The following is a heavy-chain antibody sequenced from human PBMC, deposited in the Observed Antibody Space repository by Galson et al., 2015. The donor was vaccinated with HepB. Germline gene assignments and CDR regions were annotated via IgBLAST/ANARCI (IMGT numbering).Heavy chain of an antibody. V-gene: IGHV1-2*02. J-gene: IGHJ4*02. CDR2: INPNSGGT. CDR3: ARDLTAGIAFDY. D-gene: IGHD1-1*01. Sequence: SVKVPCKASGYTFTGYYMNWVRQAPGQGLEWMGWINPNSGGTNYAQKFQGRVTMTRDTSISTAYMELSRLRSDDTAVYYCARDLTAGIAFDYWGQGTLVTVSS. CDR1: GYTFTGYY.